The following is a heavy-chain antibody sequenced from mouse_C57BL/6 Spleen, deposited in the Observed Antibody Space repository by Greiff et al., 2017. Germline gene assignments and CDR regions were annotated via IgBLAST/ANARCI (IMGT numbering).Heavy chain of an antibody. V-gene: IGHV1-4*01. J-gene: IGHJ2*01. CDR1: GYTFTSYT. CDR2: INPSSGYT. Sequence: QVQLQQSGAELARPGASVKMSCKASGYTFTSYTMHWVKQRPGQGLEWIGYINPSSGYTKYNQKFKDKATFTADKSSSTAYMQLSSLTSEDSAVYYCARSGYNVGVFDYWGQGTTLTVSS. CDR3: ARSGYNVGVFDY. D-gene: IGHD3-1*01.